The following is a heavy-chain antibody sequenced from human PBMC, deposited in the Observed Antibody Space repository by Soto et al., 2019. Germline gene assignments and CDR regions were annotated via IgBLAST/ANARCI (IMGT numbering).Heavy chain of an antibody. D-gene: IGHD2-15*01. CDR2: INAGNGHT. V-gene: IGHV1-3*01. Sequence: QVRLVQSGAEVKKPGASVKVSCNASGYTFTTYVIHWVRQAPGQRLEWMGWINAGNGHTKYSLKFQGRVTITRDTSASTAYMELSSLRSEDTAVYYCARGGYCSGGNCYHNWIDPWGQGTLVTVSS. CDR1: GYTFTTYV. J-gene: IGHJ5*02. CDR3: ARGGYCSGGNCYHNWIDP.